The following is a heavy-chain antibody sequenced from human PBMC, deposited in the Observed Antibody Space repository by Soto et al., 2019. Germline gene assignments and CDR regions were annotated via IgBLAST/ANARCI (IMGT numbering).Heavy chain of an antibody. CDR1: GGTFSSYA. CDR2: IIPIFGTA. CDR3: ARDLGSSTSWSEVGPFDP. Sequence: QVQLVQSGAEVKKPGSSVKVSCKASGGTFSSYAISWVRQAPGQGLEWMGGIIPIFGTANYAQKFQGRVTITADESTSTAYMELRSLRSEDTAVYYCARDLGSSTSWSEVGPFDPWGQGTLVTVSS. D-gene: IGHD2-2*01. V-gene: IGHV1-69*01. J-gene: IGHJ5*02.